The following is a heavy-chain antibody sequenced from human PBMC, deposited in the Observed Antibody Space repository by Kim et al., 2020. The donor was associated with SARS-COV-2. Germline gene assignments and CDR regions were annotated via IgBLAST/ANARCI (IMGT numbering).Heavy chain of an antibody. D-gene: IGHD6-19*01. Sequence: SETLSLTCTVSGGSLSSSSYYWVWIRQPPGKGREWIGTAYYIGNTYYNPSLKSRITVSVDTSKNQFSLKLGSVTAADTAVDYCARHQRYGSCWYVSFYY. J-gene: IGHJ6*01. CDR2: AYYIGNT. V-gene: IGHV4-39*01. CDR3: ARHQRYGSCWYVSFYY. CDR1: GGSLSSSSYY.